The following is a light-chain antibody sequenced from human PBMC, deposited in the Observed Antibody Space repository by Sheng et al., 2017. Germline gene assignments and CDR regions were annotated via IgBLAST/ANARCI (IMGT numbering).Light chain of an antibody. CDR1: NIETKS. J-gene: IGLJ3*02. CDR3: QVWISTTDHFVV. CDR2: DTS. Sequence: SYVLTQPPSVSVAPGQTARITCGGNNIETKSVHWYQQRPGQAPVLVVDDTSDRPSGIPERFSGSNSGNTATLTISRVEAGDEADYYCQVWISTTDHFVVFGGGTKLTVL. V-gene: IGLV3-21*02.